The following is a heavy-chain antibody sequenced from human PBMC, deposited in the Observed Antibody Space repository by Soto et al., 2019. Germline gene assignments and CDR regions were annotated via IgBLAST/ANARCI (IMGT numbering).Heavy chain of an antibody. J-gene: IGHJ4*01. CDR2: IDPRDTYT. D-gene: IGHD2-2*02. V-gene: IGHV5-10-1*01. Sequence: PGESLKISCKGSGYSFTNNWISWVRQMPGKGLEWMGRIDPRDTYTNYSPSFQGHVTTSVDKSDNTSYLQWNSLKASDSAMYFCARSYCLPNSCYNGYFGYWGRGTLVTVSS. CDR1: GYSFTNNW. CDR3: ARSYCLPNSCYNGYFGY.